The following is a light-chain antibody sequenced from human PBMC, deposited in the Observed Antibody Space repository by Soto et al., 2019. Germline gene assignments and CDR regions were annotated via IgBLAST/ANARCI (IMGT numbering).Light chain of an antibody. J-gene: IGLJ2*01. Sequence: QSVLTQSPSASGTPGQRVTISCSGSSSNIGSNTVNWYQQFPGTAPKLLMYTNNQRPSGVPDRFSGSKSGTSASLAISGLESEDGADYYCAAWDDSLKGVVFGGGTKLTVL. CDR3: AAWDDSLKGVV. CDR1: SSNIGSNT. CDR2: TNN. V-gene: IGLV1-44*01.